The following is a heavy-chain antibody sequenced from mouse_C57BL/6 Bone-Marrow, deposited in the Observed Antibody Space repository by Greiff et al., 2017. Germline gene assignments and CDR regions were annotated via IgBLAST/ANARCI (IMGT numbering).Heavy chain of an antibody. CDR1: GYTFTNYW. J-gene: IGHJ3*01. CDR3: SLTVVTSWFAY. V-gene: IGHV1-63*01. CDR2: IYPGGGYT. Sequence: QVQLQQSGAELVRPGTSVKMSCKASGYTFTNYWIGWAKQRPGHGLEWIGDIYPGGGYTNYNEKFKGKATLTADKSSSTAYMQFSSLTSEDSAIYYFSLTVVTSWFAYWGQGTLVTVSA. D-gene: IGHD2-2*01.